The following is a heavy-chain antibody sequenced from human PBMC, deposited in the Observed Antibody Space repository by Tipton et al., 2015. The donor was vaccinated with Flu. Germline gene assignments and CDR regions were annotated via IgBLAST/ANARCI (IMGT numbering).Heavy chain of an antibody. Sequence: GSLRLSCAASGFTFSSYSMNWVRQAPGKGLEWVSYISSSSSTIYYADSVKGRFTISRDNAKNSLYLQMNSLRAEDTAVYYCARAEMAARPLFDYWGQGTLVTVSS. CDR2: ISSSSSTI. CDR1: GFTFSSYS. J-gene: IGHJ4*02. CDR3: ARAEMAARPLFDY. D-gene: IGHD6-6*01. V-gene: IGHV3-48*01.